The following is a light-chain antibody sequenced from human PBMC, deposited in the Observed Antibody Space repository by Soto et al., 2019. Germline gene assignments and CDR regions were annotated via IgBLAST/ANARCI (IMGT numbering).Light chain of an antibody. Sequence: EIVMTQSPATLSVSPGERATLSCRASQSVSSNLAWYQQKPGQAPRLLIYGASTRATGIPARFSGSGSGTEFTLTISSLQSEDFAVYYCQKYNHWPPWTFGQGTKVEIK. V-gene: IGKV3-15*01. CDR1: QSVSSN. CDR2: GAS. J-gene: IGKJ1*01. CDR3: QKYNHWPPWT.